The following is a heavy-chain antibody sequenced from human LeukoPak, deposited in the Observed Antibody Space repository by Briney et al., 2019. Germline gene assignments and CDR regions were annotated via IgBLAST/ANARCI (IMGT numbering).Heavy chain of an antibody. J-gene: IGHJ3*02. CDR1: GYTFTGYY. CDR2: INPNSGGT. CDR3: ARNQAYNWNDGGDDTFDI. D-gene: IGHD1-20*01. Sequence: GASVKVSCKASGYTFTGYYMHWVRQAPGQGLEWMGWINPNSGGTNYAQKFQGRVTMTRDTSISTAYMELSRLRSDDTAVYYCARNQAYNWNDGGDDTFDIWGQGTMVTVSS. V-gene: IGHV1-2*02.